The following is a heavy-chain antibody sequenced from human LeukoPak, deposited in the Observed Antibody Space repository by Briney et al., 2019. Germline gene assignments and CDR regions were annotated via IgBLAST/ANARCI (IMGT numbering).Heavy chain of an antibody. CDR1: GGSFSGYY. V-gene: IGHV4-34*01. Sequence: PSEALSLTCAVYGGSFSGYYWSWIRQPPGKGLEWIGEINHSGSTNYNPSLKSRVTISVDTSKNQFSLKLSSVTAADTAVYYCARDPRGTGSFDYWGQGTLVTVSS. J-gene: IGHJ4*02. D-gene: IGHD1-1*01. CDR3: ARDPRGTGSFDY. CDR2: INHSGST.